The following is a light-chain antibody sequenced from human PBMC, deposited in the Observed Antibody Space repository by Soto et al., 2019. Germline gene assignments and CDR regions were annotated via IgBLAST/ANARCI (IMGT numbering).Light chain of an antibody. CDR1: ASDIGRYNY. Sequence: QSVLTQPPSASGSPGQSVTISCIGTASDIGRYNYVSWYQHHPGKAPKLIIYEVTNRPSGISTRFSASKSGSTASLTISGLQAEDEADYYCNSYTSDYTYVFGTGTKVTVL. CDR3: NSYTSDYTYV. J-gene: IGLJ1*01. V-gene: IGLV2-14*01. CDR2: EVT.